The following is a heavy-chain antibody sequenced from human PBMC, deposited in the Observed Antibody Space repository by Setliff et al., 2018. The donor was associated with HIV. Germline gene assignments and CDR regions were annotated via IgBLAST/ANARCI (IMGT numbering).Heavy chain of an antibody. CDR1: GGSISNHY. J-gene: IGHJ4*02. CDR3: TRPRVPYDFWSGPEV. CDR2: IYYSGST. D-gene: IGHD3-3*01. V-gene: IGHV4-59*11. Sequence: SETLSLTCSVSGGSISNHYWSWIRQPPGKGLEWIGYIYYSGSTNYNPSLKSRVTISVDTSKNQFSLKLSSVTAADTAVYYCTRPRVPYDFWSGPEVWGQGTLVTVSS.